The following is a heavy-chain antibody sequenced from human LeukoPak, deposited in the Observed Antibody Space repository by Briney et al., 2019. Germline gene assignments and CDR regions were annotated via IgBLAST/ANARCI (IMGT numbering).Heavy chain of an antibody. Sequence: SETLSLTCTVSGGSISSYYWSWIRQPPGKGLEWIGYIYYSGSTNYNPSLKSPVTISVDTSKNQFSLKLSSVTAADTAVYYCARVKVVSYAMYDYWGQGTLVTVSS. D-gene: IGHD2-2*01. CDR2: IYYSGST. CDR3: ARVKVVSYAMYDY. J-gene: IGHJ4*02. CDR1: GGSISSYY. V-gene: IGHV4-59*01.